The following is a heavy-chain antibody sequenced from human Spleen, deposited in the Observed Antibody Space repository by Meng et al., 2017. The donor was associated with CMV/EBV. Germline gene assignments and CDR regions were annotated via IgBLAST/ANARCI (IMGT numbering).Heavy chain of an antibody. CDR3: AHSRGYFDWLSHYYFDY. CDR2: IYWDDDK. Sequence: FSLSTSGVGVSWIRQPPGKALEWLALIYWDDDKRYSPSLKSRLTITKDTSKNQVVLTMTNMDPVDTATYYCAHSRGYFDWLSHYYFDYWGQGTLVTVSS. D-gene: IGHD3-9*01. J-gene: IGHJ4*02. CDR1: FSLSTSGVG. V-gene: IGHV2-5*02.